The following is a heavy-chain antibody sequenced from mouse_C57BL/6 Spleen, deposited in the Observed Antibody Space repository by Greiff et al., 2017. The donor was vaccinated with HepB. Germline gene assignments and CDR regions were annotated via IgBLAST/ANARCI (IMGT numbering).Heavy chain of an antibody. CDR3: ARLPSYAMDY. Sequence: EVMLVESGGGLVKPGGSLKLSCAASGFTFSSYAMSWVRQTPEKRLEWVATISDGGSYTYYPDNVKGRFTISRDNAKNYLYLQMSHLKSDDTAMYYCARLPSYAMDYWGQGTSVTVPS. CDR2: ISDGGSYT. J-gene: IGHJ4*01. CDR1: GFTFSSYA. V-gene: IGHV5-4*03.